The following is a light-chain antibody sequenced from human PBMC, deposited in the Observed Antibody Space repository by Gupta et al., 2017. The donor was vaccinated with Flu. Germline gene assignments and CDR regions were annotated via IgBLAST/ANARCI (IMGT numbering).Light chain of an antibody. CDR1: QRVSNNC. CDR2: GAS. V-gene: IGKV3-20*01. J-gene: IGKJ1*01. Sequence: PGTLSLSPGESATLSCKASQRVSNNCLEWYQQTPGQPPRLLIYGASMRANGIPDRFSGSGSETDFTLTSSRREPEDFAMYYGHQGVTSWSFGQGTKVEIK. CDR3: HQGVTSWS.